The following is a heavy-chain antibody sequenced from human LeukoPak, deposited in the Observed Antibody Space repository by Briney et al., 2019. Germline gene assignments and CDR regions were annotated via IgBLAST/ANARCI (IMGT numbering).Heavy chain of an antibody. CDR3: ARDPGPSGSSSGY. Sequence: PGGSLRLSCAASGFTFSSYSMNWVRQAPGKGLEWVSSISSSSSYIYYADSVKGRFTISRDNAKNSLYLQMNSLRAEDTAVYYCARDPGPSGSSSGYWGQGTLVTVSS. J-gene: IGHJ4*02. D-gene: IGHD6-6*01. CDR1: GFTFSSYS. CDR2: ISSSSSYI. V-gene: IGHV3-21*01.